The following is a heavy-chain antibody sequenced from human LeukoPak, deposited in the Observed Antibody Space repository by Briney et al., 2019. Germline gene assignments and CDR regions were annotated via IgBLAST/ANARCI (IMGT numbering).Heavy chain of an antibody. V-gene: IGHV3-74*01. Sequence: PPGGSLRLSCAASGFTFSRYWMHWLRQGPGKVLVWVSRISTDGSSSIYADSVKGRFTISRDNGKNTLYLQMNSLRAEDTAVYYCASYLPSIPSGMDVWGQGTTVIVSS. CDR2: ISTDGSSS. CDR1: GFTFSRYW. J-gene: IGHJ6*02. CDR3: ASYLPSIPSGMDV. D-gene: IGHD2/OR15-2a*01.